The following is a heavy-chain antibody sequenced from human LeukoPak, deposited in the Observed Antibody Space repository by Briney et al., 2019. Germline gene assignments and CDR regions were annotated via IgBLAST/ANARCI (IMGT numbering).Heavy chain of an antibody. Sequence: SETLSLTCAVYGGSFSGYYWSWIRQPPGKGLEWIGEINHSGSTNYNPSLKSRVTISVDSSKNQFSLKLTSVTAAGTAVYYCARVEWFGELSPFDIWGQGTMVTVSS. D-gene: IGHD3-10*01. CDR1: GGSFSGYY. J-gene: IGHJ3*02. V-gene: IGHV4-34*01. CDR3: ARVEWFGELSPFDI. CDR2: INHSGST.